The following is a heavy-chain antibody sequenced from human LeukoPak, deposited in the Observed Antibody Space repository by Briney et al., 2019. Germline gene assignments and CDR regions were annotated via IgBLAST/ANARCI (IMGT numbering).Heavy chain of an antibody. CDR1: GFTFSSYA. CDR2: ISYDGSNK. J-gene: IGHJ4*02. V-gene: IGHV3-30*04. CDR3: ARDLSYDSSGVFDY. D-gene: IGHD3-22*01. Sequence: GGSLRLSCAASGFTFSSYAMHWVRRAPGKGLEWVAVISYDGSNKYYADSVKGRFTISRDNSKNTLYLQMNSLRAEDTAVYYCARDLSYDSSGVFDYWGQGTLVTVSS.